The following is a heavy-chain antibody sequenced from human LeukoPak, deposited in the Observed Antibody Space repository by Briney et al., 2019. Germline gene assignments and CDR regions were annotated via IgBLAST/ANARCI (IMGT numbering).Heavy chain of an antibody. CDR1: GYTFTSYG. D-gene: IGHD3-16*01. V-gene: IGHV1-69*13. J-gene: IGHJ5*02. CDR3: ARDRGGMGWFDP. CDR2: IIPIFGTA. Sequence: SVKVSCKASGYTFTSYGIRWVRQAPGQGLEWMGGIIPIFGTANYAQKFQGRVTITADESTSTAYMELSSLRSEDTAVYYCARDRGGMGWFDPWGQGTLVIVSS.